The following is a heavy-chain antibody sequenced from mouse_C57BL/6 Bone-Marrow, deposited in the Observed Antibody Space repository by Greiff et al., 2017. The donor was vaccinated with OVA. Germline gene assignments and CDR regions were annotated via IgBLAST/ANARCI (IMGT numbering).Heavy chain of an antibody. J-gene: IGHJ2*01. D-gene: IGHD2-2*01. Sequence: VQGVESGAELVRPGASVKLSCKASGYTFTDYYISWVKQRPGQGLEWIARIYPGSGNIYYNEKFKGKATLTAETASSTAYMQLSSLTSDDSAVYFCARSERLRYYFDYWGQGTTLTVSS. CDR2: IYPGSGNI. V-gene: IGHV1-76*01. CDR1: GYTFTDYY. CDR3: ARSERLRYYFDY.